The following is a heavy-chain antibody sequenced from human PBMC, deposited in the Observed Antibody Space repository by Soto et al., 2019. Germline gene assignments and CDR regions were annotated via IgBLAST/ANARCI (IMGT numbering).Heavy chain of an antibody. CDR3: ARLEKWYYNYYGLDV. J-gene: IGHJ6*02. CDR1: GYIFTTYW. D-gene: IGHD1-26*01. V-gene: IGHV5-10-1*01. CDR2: IDPADSST. Sequence: GESLKISCHGSGYIFTTYWISWVRQMPGKGLGWMGKIDPADSSTNYSPSFQGHITISVDRSINTAHLQFSSLKAADTAVYYCARLEKWYYNYYGLDVWGQGTMVTVSS.